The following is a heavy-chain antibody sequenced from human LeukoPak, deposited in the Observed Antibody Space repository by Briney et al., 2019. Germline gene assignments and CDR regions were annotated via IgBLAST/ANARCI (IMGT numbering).Heavy chain of an antibody. V-gene: IGHV3-72*01. CDR1: GFTFSDHY. CDR2: TRDKAKSYTT. D-gene: IGHD2-15*01. J-gene: IGHJ6*02. Sequence: PGGSLRLSCAASGFTFSDHYMDWVRQAPGKGLEWVARTRDKAKSYTTEYPASVKGRFTISRDDSKNSLYLQMTSLKIEDTAVYYCGRGATMRTNYHYGMDVWGQGTTVTVSS. CDR3: GRGATMRTNYHYGMDV.